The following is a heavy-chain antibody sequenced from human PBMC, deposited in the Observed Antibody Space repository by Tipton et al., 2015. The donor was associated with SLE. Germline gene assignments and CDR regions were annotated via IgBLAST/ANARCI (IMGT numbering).Heavy chain of an antibody. CDR2: INPNSGGT. J-gene: IGHJ6*02. CDR1: GDTFTVHY. D-gene: IGHD3-3*01. Sequence: QVQLVQSGAEVRKPGASVRVSCKASGDTFTVHYIHWVRQAPGQGLEWMGRINPNSGGTDYAQKFQGRVTMTRDTSINTAYMELNGLRSDDTAVFCCARDGDRSNPDSDLRSGYRGTSYYGLDVWGQGTPVTVSS. CDR3: ARDGDRSNPDSDLRSGYRGTSYYGLDV. V-gene: IGHV1-2*06.